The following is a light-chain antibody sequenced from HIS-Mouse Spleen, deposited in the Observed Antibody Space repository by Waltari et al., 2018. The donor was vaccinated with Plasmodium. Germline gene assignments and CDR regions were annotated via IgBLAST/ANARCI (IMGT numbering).Light chain of an antibody. Sequence: IGMTQSPATLSVFPGEEAPVSCRAVQSVSITFAWYQQKPGPAPRLLIYGASTRATGIPARFSGSGSGTEFTLTISSRQSEDFAVYYCQQYNNWSFTFGPGTKVDIK. V-gene: IGKV3-15*01. CDR1: QSVSIT. J-gene: IGKJ3*01. CDR3: QQYNNWSFT. CDR2: GAS.